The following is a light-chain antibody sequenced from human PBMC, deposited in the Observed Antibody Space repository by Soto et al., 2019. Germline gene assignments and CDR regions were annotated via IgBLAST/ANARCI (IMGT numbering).Light chain of an antibody. V-gene: IGKV1-5*01. J-gene: IGKJ1*01. Sequence: DIQMTHSPSSLSASVGDRVSITCRASQSISSWLAWYQQKPGRAPKLLMFDTFSLESGVPSRFSGSGSGTDFTLTISRLEPEDFAVYYCQQYGSSGTFGQGTKVDI. CDR1: QSISSW. CDR3: QQYGSSGT. CDR2: DTF.